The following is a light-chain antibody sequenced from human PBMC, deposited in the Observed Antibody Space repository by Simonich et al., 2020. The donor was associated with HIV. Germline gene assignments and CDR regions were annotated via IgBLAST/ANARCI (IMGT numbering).Light chain of an antibody. CDR1: QSVLYSSNNMNY. V-gene: IGKV4-1*01. CDR2: WAS. CDR3: QQYYSTPFT. J-gene: IGKJ3*01. Sequence: DIVMTQSPDSLAVSLGERATINCKSSQSVLYSSNNMNYLAWYQQKPGQPPKLLIYWASTRESGVPDRFSGSGSGTDFTLTISSLQAEDVAVYYCQQYYSTPFTFGPGTKVDFK.